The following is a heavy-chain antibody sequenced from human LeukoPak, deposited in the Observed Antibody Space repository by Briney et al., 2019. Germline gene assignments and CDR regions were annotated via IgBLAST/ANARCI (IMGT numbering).Heavy chain of an antibody. CDR2: ISYDGSNK. CDR3: ASVGSGSYYRDY. CDR1: GFTFSSYA. J-gene: IGHJ4*02. D-gene: IGHD3-10*01. Sequence: PGRSLRLSCAASGFTFSSYAMHWVRQAPGKGLEWVAVISYDGSNKYYADSVKGRFTISRDNSKNTLYLQMNSLSAEDTAVYYCASVGSGSYYRDYWGQGTLVIVSS. V-gene: IGHV3-30-3*01.